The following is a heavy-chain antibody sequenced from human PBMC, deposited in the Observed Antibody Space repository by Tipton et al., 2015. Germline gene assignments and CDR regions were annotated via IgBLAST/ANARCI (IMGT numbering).Heavy chain of an antibody. Sequence: TLSLTCSVSGDSINRYYWSWIRQPPGKGLECIGYIYYTGSTHYNPSLKSRVTISVDTSKSQFFLKLSSVTAADTALYYCARGPWKTFDYWGQGTLVTVSS. V-gene: IGHV4-59*12. D-gene: IGHD1-1*01. CDR3: ARGPWKTFDY. CDR1: GDSINRYY. CDR2: IYYTGST. J-gene: IGHJ4*02.